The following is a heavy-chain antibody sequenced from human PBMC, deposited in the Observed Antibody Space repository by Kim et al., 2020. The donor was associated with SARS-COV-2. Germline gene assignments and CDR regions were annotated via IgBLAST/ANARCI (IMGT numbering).Heavy chain of an antibody. Sequence: GGSLRLSCAASGFTLSDHFMDWVRQAPGKGLEWVARSRNKANSYATLYAASVEGRFIISRDDSKNSLYLQMNSLKTEDTAVYYCVRTPTGYHFDHWGQGTLVTVSS. CDR1: GFTLSDHF. D-gene: IGHD3-16*02. V-gene: IGHV3-72*01. CDR2: SRNKANSYAT. J-gene: IGHJ5*02. CDR3: VRTPTGYHFDH.